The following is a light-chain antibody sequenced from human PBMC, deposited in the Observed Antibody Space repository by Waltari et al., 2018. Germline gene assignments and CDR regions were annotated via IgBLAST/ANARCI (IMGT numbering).Light chain of an antibody. V-gene: IGKV3-11*01. CDR1: QSISTY. CDR3: QQRSNWPPLT. J-gene: IGKJ4*01. CDR2: EAS. Sequence: EIVLTQSPVILSLSPGERATLSCRASQSISTYLAWYQHKPGQAPRLLIYEASNRATGIPARFSGSGSGTDFTLTITSLEPEDFAFYYCQQRSNWPPLTFGGGTKVEIK.